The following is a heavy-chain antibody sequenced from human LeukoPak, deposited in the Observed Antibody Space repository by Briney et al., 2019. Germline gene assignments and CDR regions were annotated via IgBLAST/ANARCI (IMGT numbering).Heavy chain of an antibody. J-gene: IGHJ6*02. Sequence: SGGSLRLSCAASGFTFSSYAMHWVRQAPGKGLEYVSAISSNGGSTYHANSVKGRFTISRDNSKNTLYLQMGSLRAEDMAIYYCASSPTVTTGMDVWGQGTTVTVSS. CDR2: ISSNGGST. D-gene: IGHD4-11*01. V-gene: IGHV3-64*01. CDR1: GFTFSSYA. CDR3: ASSPTVTTGMDV.